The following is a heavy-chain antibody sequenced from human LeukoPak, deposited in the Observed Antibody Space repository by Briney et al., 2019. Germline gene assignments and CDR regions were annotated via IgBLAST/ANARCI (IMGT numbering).Heavy chain of an antibody. CDR2: IYYSGST. D-gene: IGHD4-17*01. Sequence: SETLSLTCTVSSGSISSYYWSWIRQPPGKGLEWIGYIYYSGSTNYNPSLKSRVTISVDTSKNQFSLKLSSVTAADTAVYYCARRGPLGYGDAWYFDLWGRGTLVTVSS. J-gene: IGHJ2*01. V-gene: IGHV4-59*08. CDR3: ARRGPLGYGDAWYFDL. CDR1: SGSISSYY.